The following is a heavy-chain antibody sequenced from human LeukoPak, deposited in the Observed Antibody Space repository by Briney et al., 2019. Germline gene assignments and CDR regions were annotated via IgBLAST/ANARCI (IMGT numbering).Heavy chain of an antibody. Sequence: GGSLRLSCAASGFPVSSYGMLWLRQAPGKGLECVAIIWYDGSNKYYADSVKGRFTISRDNSKNTLYLQMNNLRAEDTAVYYCARGLSPRTTTVGYWGQGTLVTVSS. V-gene: IGHV3-33*01. CDR2: IWYDGSNK. J-gene: IGHJ4*02. CDR3: ARGLSPRTTTVGY. D-gene: IGHD4-11*01. CDR1: GFPVSSYG.